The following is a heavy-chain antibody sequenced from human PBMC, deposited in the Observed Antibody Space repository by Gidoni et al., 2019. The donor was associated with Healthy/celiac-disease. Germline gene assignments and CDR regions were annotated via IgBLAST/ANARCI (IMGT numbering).Heavy chain of an antibody. V-gene: IGHV3-23*01. CDR3: ARPPVASYYYYGMDV. D-gene: IGHD2-15*01. Sequence: EVHLLNSGGGLVQPGGSLRLSGAASESTFTRNALGWVRQAPGKGLLWVSAISGSGGSTYYADSVKGRFTISRDNSKNTLYLQMNSLRAEDTAVYYCARPPVASYYYYGMDVWGQGTTVTVSS. J-gene: IGHJ6*02. CDR1: ESTFTRNA. CDR2: ISGSGGST.